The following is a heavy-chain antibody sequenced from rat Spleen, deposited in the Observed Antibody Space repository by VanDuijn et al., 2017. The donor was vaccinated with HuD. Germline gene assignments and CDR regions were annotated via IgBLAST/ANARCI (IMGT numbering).Heavy chain of an antibody. Sequence: EVQLVESGGGLVQPGGSLKLSCAASGFTFSNYYMAWVRQAPTKGLEWVAYISTGGDTYYRDSMRGRFTISRDNAKSTLYLQMDSLRSEDTATYYCVRLLGAPDWYFDFWGPGTMVTVSS. J-gene: IGHJ1*01. CDR3: VRLLGAPDWYFDF. V-gene: IGHV5-27*01. CDR2: ISTGGDT. CDR1: GFTFSNYY. D-gene: IGHD5-1*01.